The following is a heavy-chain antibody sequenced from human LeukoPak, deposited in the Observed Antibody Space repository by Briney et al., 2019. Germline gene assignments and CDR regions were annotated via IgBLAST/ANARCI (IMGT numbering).Heavy chain of an antibody. Sequence: SETLSLTCAVYGGSLSGYYWSWIRQSPGKGLEWIGEINHSGSTNYNPSLKSRVTISVDTSKNQFSLKLSSVTAADTAVYYCATVLPCSYGSSNAFDIWGQGTMVTVSS. V-gene: IGHV4-34*01. CDR3: ATVLPCSYGSSNAFDI. D-gene: IGHD5-18*01. J-gene: IGHJ3*02. CDR2: INHSGST. CDR1: GGSLSGYY.